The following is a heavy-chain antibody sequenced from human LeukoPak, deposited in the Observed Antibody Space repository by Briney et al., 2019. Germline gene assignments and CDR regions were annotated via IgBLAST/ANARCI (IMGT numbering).Heavy chain of an antibody. CDR1: TFSLNAYN. CDR2: ISYTGTYI. D-gene: IGHD6-13*01. CDR3: ARVRIAAAAFDY. V-gene: IGHV3-21*04. J-gene: IGHJ4*02. Sequence: GGSLRLSCAASTFSLNAYNMNWVRQAPGKGLEWVSSISYTGTYIYYADSVKGRFTISRDNAQNSLYLQMNSLRAEDTAVYYCARVRIAAAAFDYWGQGTLVTVSS.